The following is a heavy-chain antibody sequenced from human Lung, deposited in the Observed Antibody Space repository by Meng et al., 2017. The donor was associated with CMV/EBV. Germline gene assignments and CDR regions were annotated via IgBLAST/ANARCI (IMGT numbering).Heavy chain of an antibody. CDR2: IKSKTDGGTT. CDR3: TRSSWNYYYYGMDV. D-gene: IGHD6-13*01. Sequence: EVQVVESGGGWVKPGXSLRLPCAACGFTFSSSWMSWVRQAPGKGLEWLVRIKSKTDGGTTDYAAPVKDRFTISRDDSKNMLYLQMNSLKTEDTAVYYCTRSSWNYYYYGMDVWGHGTTVTVSS. V-gene: IGHV3-15*01. CDR1: GFTFSSSW. J-gene: IGHJ6*02.